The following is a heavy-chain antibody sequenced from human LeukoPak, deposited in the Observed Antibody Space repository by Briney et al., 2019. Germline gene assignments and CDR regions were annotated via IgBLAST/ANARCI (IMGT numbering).Heavy chain of an antibody. Sequence: GGSLRLSCAASGFTFSSYWMHWVRQAPGKGLVWVSRFNSDGSSTGYADSVKGRFTISRDNAKNTLYLQMNSLRAEDTAVYYCARDLVVPAASSNVAFDIWGQGTMVTVSS. CDR2: FNSDGSST. D-gene: IGHD2-2*01. CDR3: ARDLVVPAASSNVAFDI. CDR1: GFTFSSYW. J-gene: IGHJ3*02. V-gene: IGHV3-74*01.